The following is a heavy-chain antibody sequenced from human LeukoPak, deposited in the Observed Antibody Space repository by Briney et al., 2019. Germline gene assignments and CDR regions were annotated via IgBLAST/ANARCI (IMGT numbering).Heavy chain of an antibody. Sequence: GGSLRLSCAASGFTFSSYSMNWVRQAPGKGLEWVSSISSSSSYIYYADSVKGRFTISRDSAKNSLYLQMNSLRAEDTAVYYCARQKYQRGPDVSYFDYWGQGTLVTVSS. V-gene: IGHV3-21*01. D-gene: IGHD2-8*01. CDR3: ARQKYQRGPDVSYFDY. CDR1: GFTFSSYS. J-gene: IGHJ4*02. CDR2: ISSSSSYI.